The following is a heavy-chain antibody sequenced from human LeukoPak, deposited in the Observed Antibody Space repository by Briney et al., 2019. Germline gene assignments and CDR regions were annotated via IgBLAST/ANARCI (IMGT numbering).Heavy chain of an antibody. Sequence: GGSLRLSCAASGFTFDDYAMSWVRQAPGKGLEWVSSISGGAANSWDADSVKGRFTISRDNSKNTLYLQMKSLRAEDTALYYCAKVRGFGLVPNDYWGQGALVIVSS. CDR1: GFTFDDYA. J-gene: IGHJ4*02. V-gene: IGHV3-23*01. CDR3: AKVRGFGLVPNDY. D-gene: IGHD2-2*01. CDR2: ISGGAANS.